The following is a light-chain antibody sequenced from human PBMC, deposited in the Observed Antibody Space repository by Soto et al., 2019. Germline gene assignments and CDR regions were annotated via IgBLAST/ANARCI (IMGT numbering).Light chain of an antibody. J-gene: IGLJ2*01. CDR2: DVN. CDR1: SSDVGGYHY. CDR3: CSYAGSYTLV. V-gene: IGLV2-11*01. Sequence: QSVLTQPRSVSGSPGQSVTLSCTGTSSDVGGYHYVSWYQHHPGKAPKIIIFDVNKRPSGVPDRFSGNTASLTISGLQTEDEADYYCCSYAGSYTLVFGGGTKVTVL.